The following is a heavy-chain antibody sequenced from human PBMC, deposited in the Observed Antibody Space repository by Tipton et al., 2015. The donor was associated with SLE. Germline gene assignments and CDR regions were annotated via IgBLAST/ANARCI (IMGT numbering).Heavy chain of an antibody. CDR1: GGSITSSDSS. CDR3: ARTNRLPYRVYFDS. V-gene: IGHV4-39*07. D-gene: IGHD1-14*01. Sequence: TLSLTCSVSGGSITSSDSSWGWIRQPPGEGLESIGSIYYSGSPSYNPSLRGRVTISVDTSKNQFSLKLSSVTATDTAVYYCARTNRLPYRVYFDSWGQGTLVTVSS. CDR2: IYYSGSP. J-gene: IGHJ4*02.